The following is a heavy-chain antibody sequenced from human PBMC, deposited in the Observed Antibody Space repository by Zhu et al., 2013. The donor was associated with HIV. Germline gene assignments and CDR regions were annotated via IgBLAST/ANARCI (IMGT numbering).Heavy chain of an antibody. CDR2: ISYDGSNK. J-gene: IGHJ3*02. CDR3: ARDRGRGRLELHSAFDI. V-gene: IGHV3-30*03. CDR1: GFTFSSYG. Sequence: QVQLVESGGGVVQPGRSLRLSCAASGFTFSSYGMHWVRQAPGKGLEWVAVISYDGSNKYYADSVKGRFTISRDNSKNTLYLQMNSLRAEDTAVYYCARDRGRGRLELHSAFDIWGQGTMVTVSS. D-gene: IGHD1-7*01.